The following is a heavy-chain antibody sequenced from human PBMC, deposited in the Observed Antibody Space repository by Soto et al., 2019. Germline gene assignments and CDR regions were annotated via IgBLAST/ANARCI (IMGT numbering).Heavy chain of an antibody. CDR1: GFTFSNFG. D-gene: IGHD2-8*02. CDR2: IRFDGTAK. CDR3: ARYNTHWWDL. Sequence: QVQLVESGGGVVQPGRSLTLSCAASGFTFSNFGMHWVRQAPGKGLEWVAVIRFDGTAKFYADSVKGRFTISRDNSDNMLYLQMNSLRSEDTAVYYCARYNTHWWDLWGQGTMVTVSS. J-gene: IGHJ3*01. V-gene: IGHV3-33*01.